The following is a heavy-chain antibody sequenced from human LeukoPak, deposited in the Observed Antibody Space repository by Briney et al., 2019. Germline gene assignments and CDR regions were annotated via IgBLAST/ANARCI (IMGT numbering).Heavy chain of an antibody. CDR2: INMDGTTI. J-gene: IGHJ4*02. CDR3: ARDPGHY. V-gene: IGHV3-74*01. CDR1: GFTFSTYW. Sequence: PXGSLXXSXAASGFTFSTYWMHWVRQSPGKGLVWVSRINMDGTTISYAGSVEGRFTISRDNAKNSLYLQMNSLRAEDSAMYYCARDPGHYWGQGTLVIVSS.